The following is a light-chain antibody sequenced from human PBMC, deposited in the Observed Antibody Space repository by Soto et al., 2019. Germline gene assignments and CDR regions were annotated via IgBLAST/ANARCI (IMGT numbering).Light chain of an antibody. CDR1: SSNIGAGYD. Sequence: QSVLTQPPSVSGAPGQRVTISCTGSSSNIGAGYDVHWYQQLPGTAPKLLIYGNSNRPSGVPDRFSGSKSGTSASLAITGLQAEDEADYYCQSYDSRTVVFGTGTKVTVL. V-gene: IGLV1-40*01. J-gene: IGLJ1*01. CDR3: QSYDSRTVV. CDR2: GNS.